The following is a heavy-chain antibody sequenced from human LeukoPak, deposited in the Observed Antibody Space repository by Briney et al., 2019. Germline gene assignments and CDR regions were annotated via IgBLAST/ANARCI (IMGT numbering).Heavy chain of an antibody. V-gene: IGHV3-23*01. J-gene: IGHJ4*02. D-gene: IGHD3-9*01. CDR1: GFTFSSYA. CDR3: AKVLPTYYDILSGGFDY. Sequence: GGSLRLSCAASGFTFSSYAMSWVRQAPGKGLEWVSAISGSGGSTYYADSVKGRFTISRDNSKNTLYLQMNSLRAEDTAVYYCAKVLPTYYDILSGGFDYWGQGTLVTVSS. CDR2: ISGSGGST.